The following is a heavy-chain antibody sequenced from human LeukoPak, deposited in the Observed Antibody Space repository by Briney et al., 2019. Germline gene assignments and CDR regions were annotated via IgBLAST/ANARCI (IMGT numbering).Heavy chain of an antibody. CDR2: IRSKANSYAT. V-gene: IGHV3-73*01. J-gene: IGHJ4*02. Sequence: GGSLRLSCAASGFTFSGSAMHRVRQASGKGLEWVGRIRSKANSYATAYAASVKGRFTISRDDSKNTAYLQMNSLKTEDTAVYYCATWEYFNYWGQGTLVTVSS. CDR1: GFTFSGSA. CDR3: ATWEYFNY. D-gene: IGHD1-26*01.